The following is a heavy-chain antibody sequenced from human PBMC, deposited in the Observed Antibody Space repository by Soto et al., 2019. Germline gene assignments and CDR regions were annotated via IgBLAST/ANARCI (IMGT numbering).Heavy chain of an antibody. CDR2: IYYSGST. Sequence: SETLSLTCTVSGGSISSGDYYWSWIRQPPGKGLEWIGYIYYSGSTYYNPSLKSRVTISVDTSKNQFSLKLSSVTAADTAVYYCARGYGSGSYYTLYYYYGMDVWGQGTTVTVSS. CDR3: ARGYGSGSYYTLYYYYGMDV. J-gene: IGHJ6*02. D-gene: IGHD3-10*01. CDR1: GGSISSGDYY. V-gene: IGHV4-30-4*01.